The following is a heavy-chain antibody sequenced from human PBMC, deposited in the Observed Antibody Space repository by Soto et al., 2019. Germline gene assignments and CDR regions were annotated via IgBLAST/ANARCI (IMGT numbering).Heavy chain of an antibody. CDR2: IIPILGIA. D-gene: IGHD3-10*01. CDR3: ARDQVSGSTYYYGMDV. CDR1: GGTFSSYT. Sequence: ASVKVSCKASGGTFSSYTISWVRQAPGQGLEWMGRIIPILGIANYAQKFQGRVTITADKSTSTAYMELSSLRSEDTAVYYCARDQVSGSTYYYGMDVWGQGTTVTVSS. J-gene: IGHJ6*02. V-gene: IGHV1-69*04.